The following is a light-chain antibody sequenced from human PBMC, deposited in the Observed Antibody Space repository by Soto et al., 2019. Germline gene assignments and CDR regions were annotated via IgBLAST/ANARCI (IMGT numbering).Light chain of an antibody. J-gene: IGKJ5*01. CDR3: QQYNSYPLT. CDR1: QTISSL. CDR2: KAS. Sequence: DIQMTQSPSTLSASVGDRVTITCRASQTISSLLAWYQQKPGRAPTLLIYKASTLESGVPSRFSGSGSGTEFTLTISSLQPDEFSTYYCQQYNSYPLTFGQGTRLEMK. V-gene: IGKV1-5*03.